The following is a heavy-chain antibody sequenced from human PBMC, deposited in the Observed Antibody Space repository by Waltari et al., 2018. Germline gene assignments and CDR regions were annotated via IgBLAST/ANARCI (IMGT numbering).Heavy chain of an antibody. Sequence: EVQLVQSGAEVKKPGESLKISCKGSGYSFTSYWIGWVRQMPGKGLEWMGGIDPGDPDTSNSTSFQGKVTSSAEKSISTAYLQGGSLKASETAMYYCARHRDTYCSGGSCPVWVDYWGQGTLVTVSS. CDR2: IDPGDPDT. V-gene: IGHV5-51*01. CDR1: GYSFTSYW. CDR3: ARHRDTYCSGGSCPVWVDY. D-gene: IGHD2-15*01. J-gene: IGHJ4*02.